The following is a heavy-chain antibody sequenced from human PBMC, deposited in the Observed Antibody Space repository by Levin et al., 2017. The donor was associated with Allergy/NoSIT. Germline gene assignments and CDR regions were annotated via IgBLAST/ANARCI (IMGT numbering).Heavy chain of an antibody. CDR1: GFTFSDYY. CDR2: ISSSGTTI. V-gene: IGHV3-11*01. D-gene: IGHD3-22*01. J-gene: IGHJ3*02. Sequence: GESLKISCAASGFTFSDYYMSWIRQAPGKGLEWISYISSSGTTIYYADSVKGRFTISRDNAKNSLYLQMNSLRAEDTAVYYCARMGGYYDAFDIWGQGTMVTVSS. CDR3: ARMGGYYDAFDI.